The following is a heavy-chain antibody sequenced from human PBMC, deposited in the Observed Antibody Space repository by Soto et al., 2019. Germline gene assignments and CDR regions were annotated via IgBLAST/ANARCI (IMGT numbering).Heavy chain of an antibody. V-gene: IGHV3-48*01. Sequence: GGSLRLSCAASGFTFSTYSMNWVRQAPGKGLEWVSYISSSSSAIYYADSVKGRFTISRDNAKNSLYLQMNSLRAEDTDVYYCARDPGGLENWGQGTLVTVSS. CDR3: ARDPGGLEN. J-gene: IGHJ4*02. CDR1: GFTFSTYS. D-gene: IGHD2-8*02. CDR2: ISSSSSAI.